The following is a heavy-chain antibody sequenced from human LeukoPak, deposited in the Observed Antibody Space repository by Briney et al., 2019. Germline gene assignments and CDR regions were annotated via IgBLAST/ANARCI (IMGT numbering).Heavy chain of an antibody. D-gene: IGHD3-10*01. CDR3: ARDLAAMVRGVIITGVWFDP. J-gene: IGHJ5*02. CDR1: GYTFTGSY. CDR2: INPNSGGT. Sequence: GASVKVSCKASGYTFTGSYMHWVRQAPGQGLEWMGWINPNSGGTNYAQKFQGRVTMTRDTSISTAYMELSRLRSDDTAVYYCARDLAAMVRGVIITGVWFDPWGQGTLVTVSS. V-gene: IGHV1-2*02.